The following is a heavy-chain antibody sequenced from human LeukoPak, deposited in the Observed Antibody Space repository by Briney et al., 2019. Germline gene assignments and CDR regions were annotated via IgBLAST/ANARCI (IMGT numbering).Heavy chain of an antibody. V-gene: IGHV3-21*01. J-gene: IGHJ4*02. CDR1: GFTFSSYS. D-gene: IGHD5-18*01. CDR2: ISSSSSYI. CDR3: AGDLRGGTAMVNVDY. Sequence: GGSLRLSCAASGFTFSSYSMNWVRQAPGKGLEWVSSISSSSSYIYYADSVKGRFTISRDNAKNSLYLQMNSLRAEDTAVYYCAGDLRGGTAMVNVDYWGQGTLVTVSS.